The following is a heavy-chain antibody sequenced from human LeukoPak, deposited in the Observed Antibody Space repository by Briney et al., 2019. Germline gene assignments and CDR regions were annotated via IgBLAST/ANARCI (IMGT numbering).Heavy chain of an antibody. J-gene: IGHJ3*02. V-gene: IGHV3-66*01. CDR3: ARTAANDAFDI. D-gene: IGHD2-15*01. Sequence: GGSLRLSCAASGFTVSSKYMSWVRQAPGKGLEWVSVIYSVGSTYYTDSVKGRFTVSRDNSKNTLYLQMNSLRAEDTAVYYCARTAANDAFDIWGQGTLVTVSS. CDR1: GFTVSSKY. CDR2: IYSVGST.